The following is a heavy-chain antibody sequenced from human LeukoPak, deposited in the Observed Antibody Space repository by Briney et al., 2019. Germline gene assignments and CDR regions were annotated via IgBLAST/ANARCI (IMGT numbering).Heavy chain of an antibody. D-gene: IGHD1-26*01. CDR3: ARVWELSYDY. V-gene: IGHV3-53*01. CDR2: IYNDGST. CDR1: GFTVSSNF. J-gene: IGHJ4*02. Sequence: GGSLRLSCTASGFTVSSNFMSWVRQAPGKGLEWVSVIYNDGSTYYADTVKGRFIISRDNSKNTVDLLVNSLRAEDTAVYYCARVWELSYDYWGQGTLVTVSS.